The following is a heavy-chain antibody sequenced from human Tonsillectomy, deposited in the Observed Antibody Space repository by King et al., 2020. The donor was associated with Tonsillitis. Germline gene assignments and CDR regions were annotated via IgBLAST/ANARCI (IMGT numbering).Heavy chain of an antibody. V-gene: IGHV3-30*18. CDR1: GFTFSSYG. CDR2: ISYDGSNK. Sequence: VQLVESGGGVVQPGRSLRLSCAASGFTFSSYGMHWVRQAPGKGLEWVAVISYDGSNKYYADSVKGRFTISRDNSKNTLYLQMNSLRAEDTAVYYCAKDFRGASDYWAREPWSPSPQ. D-gene: IGHD4/OR15-4a*01. J-gene: IGHJ4*02. CDR3: AKDFRGASDY.